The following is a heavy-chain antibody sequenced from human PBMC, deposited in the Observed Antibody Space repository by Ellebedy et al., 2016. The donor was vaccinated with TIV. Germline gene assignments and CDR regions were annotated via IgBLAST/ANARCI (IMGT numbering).Heavy chain of an antibody. J-gene: IGHJ3*02. V-gene: IGHV5-10-1*01. Sequence: PGGSLRLSCKGSGYSFIMYWISRVRQMPGKGLEWMGNIDPSDSYTNYSPSLQGHVNISVDKSTFTAYLQWSSLRASDTAMYYCANTGVGDAFDIWGQGTMVTVSS. D-gene: IGHD1-26*01. CDR2: IDPSDSYT. CDR1: GYSFIMYW. CDR3: ANTGVGDAFDI.